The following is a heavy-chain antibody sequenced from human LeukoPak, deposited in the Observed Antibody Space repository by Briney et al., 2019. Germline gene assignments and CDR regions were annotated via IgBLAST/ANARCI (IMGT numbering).Heavy chain of an antibody. D-gene: IGHD2-8*01. J-gene: IGHJ4*02. Sequence: ASVKVSCKASGYTFTSYGISWVRQAPGQGLEWMVWISAYNCNTNYAQKLQGRVTMTRDTSTSTAYMELRSLRSDDTAVYYCARSYIVLMVSSFFDYWGQGTLVTVSS. CDR2: ISAYNCNT. V-gene: IGHV1-18*01. CDR3: ARSYIVLMVSSFFDY. CDR1: GYTFTSYG.